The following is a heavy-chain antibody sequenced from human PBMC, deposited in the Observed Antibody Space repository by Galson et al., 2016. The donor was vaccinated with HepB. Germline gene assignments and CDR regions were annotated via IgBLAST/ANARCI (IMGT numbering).Heavy chain of an antibody. V-gene: IGHV2-5*02. Sequence: PALVKPTQTLTLTCSVSGISVTTFEVGVGWIRQSPGKAPEWLAIIYWDDEDRYSPSLKSRLTITRDTSKNQVVLIMINMDPEDTATYYCAHRGRTRYFDTWGQGTLVTVSS. D-gene: IGHD3/OR15-3a*01. CDR1: GISVTTFEVG. J-gene: IGHJ4*02. CDR3: AHRGRTRYFDT. CDR2: IYWDDED.